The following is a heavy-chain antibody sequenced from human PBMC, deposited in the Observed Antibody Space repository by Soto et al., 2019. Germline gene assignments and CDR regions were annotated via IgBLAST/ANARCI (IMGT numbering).Heavy chain of an antibody. Sequence: QVQLVQSGAEVKKPGASVKVSCKASGYTFTSCGISWVRQAPGQGLEWMGWISAYNGNTNYAQKLQGRVTMTTDTSTSTAYMELRSLRSDDTAVYYCARDPYDFWSGYYTVSDYYGMDVWGQGTTVTVSS. CDR3: ARDPYDFWSGYYTVSDYYGMDV. CDR2: ISAYNGNT. V-gene: IGHV1-18*04. J-gene: IGHJ6*02. D-gene: IGHD3-3*01. CDR1: GYTFTSCG.